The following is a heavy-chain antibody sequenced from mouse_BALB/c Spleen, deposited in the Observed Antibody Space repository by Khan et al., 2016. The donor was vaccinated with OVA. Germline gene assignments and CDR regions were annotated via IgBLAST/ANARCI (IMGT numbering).Heavy chain of an antibody. V-gene: IGHV1S137*01. D-gene: IGHD1-1*02. J-gene: IGHJ3*01. CDR3: ARGGKFAY. CDR2: ISTYYGDA. CDR1: CYTFPSYA. Sequence: QVQLQQSGAELLIPGVSVRISCKGSCYTFPSYAMHWVKQSHPKSLEWIGVISTYYGDADYNQKFKGKATMTVDRSSSTAYMELARLTSEDSAIYYCARGGKFAYWGQGTLVTVSA.